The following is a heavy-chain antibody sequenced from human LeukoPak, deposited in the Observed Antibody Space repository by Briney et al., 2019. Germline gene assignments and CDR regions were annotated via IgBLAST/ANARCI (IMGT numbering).Heavy chain of an antibody. CDR1: GFTFSSYS. CDR3: ARDLAYYYDSSYD. J-gene: IGHJ4*02. V-gene: IGHV3-21*01. CDR2: IDSSSRNI. Sequence: GSLRLSCAASGFTFSSYSMNWVRQAPGKGLEWVSSIDSSSRNINYADSVKGRFTISRDNAKNALYLQMNSLRAEDTAVYYCARDLAYYYDSSYDWGQGTLVTVSS. D-gene: IGHD3-22*01.